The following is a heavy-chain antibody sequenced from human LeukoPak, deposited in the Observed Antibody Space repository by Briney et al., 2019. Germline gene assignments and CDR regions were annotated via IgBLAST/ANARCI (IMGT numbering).Heavy chain of an antibody. CDR2: INPNSGGT. CDR3: ARSGWPHNWFDP. D-gene: IGHD6-25*01. CDR1: GYTFTGYY. J-gene: IGHJ5*02. Sequence: ASVKVSCKASGYTFTGYYMHWVRQAPGQGLEWMGWINPNSGGTNYAQKFQGRATMTRDTSISTAYMELSRLRSDDTAVYYCARSGWPHNWFDPWGQGTLVTVSS. V-gene: IGHV1-2*02.